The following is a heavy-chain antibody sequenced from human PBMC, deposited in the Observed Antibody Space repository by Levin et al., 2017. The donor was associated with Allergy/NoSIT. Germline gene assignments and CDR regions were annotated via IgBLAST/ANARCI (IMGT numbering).Heavy chain of an antibody. CDR2: IYYSGST. CDR1: GGSISSGDYY. Sequence: SETLSLTCTVSGGSISSGDYYWSWIRQPPGKGLEWIGYIYYSGSTYYNPSLKSRVTISVDTSKNQFSLKLSSVTAADTAVYYCAREQSDYYDSSGYYDYWGQGTLVTVSS. J-gene: IGHJ4*02. V-gene: IGHV4-30-4*01. D-gene: IGHD3-22*01. CDR3: AREQSDYYDSSGYYDY.